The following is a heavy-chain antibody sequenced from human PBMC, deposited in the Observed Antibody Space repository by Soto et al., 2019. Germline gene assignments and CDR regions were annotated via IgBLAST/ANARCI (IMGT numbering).Heavy chain of an antibody. CDR2: IYATGTT. J-gene: IGHJ6*02. CDR1: GASISGFY. D-gene: IGHD5-18*01. Sequence: SETLSLTCTVSGASISGFYWSWIRKSAGKGLEWIGRIYATGTTDYNPSLKSRVMMSVDTSKKQFSLKLSSVTAADTAVYYCARGVWLYYYYYYGMDVWGQGTTVTVSS. V-gene: IGHV4-4*07. CDR3: ARGVWLYYYYYYGMDV.